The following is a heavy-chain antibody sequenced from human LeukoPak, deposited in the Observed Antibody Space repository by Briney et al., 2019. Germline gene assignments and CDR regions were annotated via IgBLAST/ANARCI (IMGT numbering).Heavy chain of an antibody. CDR1: GGSISSGSYY. V-gene: IGHV4-61*02. D-gene: IGHD6-13*01. CDR3: ASRSSSWYEADAFDI. Sequence: SQTLSLTCTVSGGSISSGSYYWSWIRQPAGKGLEWIGRIYTSGSTNYNPSLKSRVTMSVDTSKNQFSLKLSSVTAADTAVYYCASRSSSWYEADAFDIWGQGTMVTVSS. J-gene: IGHJ3*02. CDR2: IYTSGST.